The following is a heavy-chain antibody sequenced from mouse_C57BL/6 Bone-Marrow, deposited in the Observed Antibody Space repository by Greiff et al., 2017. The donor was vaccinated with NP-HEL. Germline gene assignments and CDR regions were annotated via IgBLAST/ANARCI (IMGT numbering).Heavy chain of an antibody. D-gene: IGHD1-1*01. CDR1: GYTFTSYG. CDR3: APDYGSRAFPY. Sequence: QVQLQQSGAELARPGASVKLSCKASGYTFTSYGISWVKQRTGQGLEWIGEIYPRSGNTYYNEKFKGKATLTADKSSSTAYMELRSLTSEDSAVYFCAPDYGSRAFPYWGQGTLVTVSA. J-gene: IGHJ3*01. CDR2: IYPRSGNT. V-gene: IGHV1-81*01.